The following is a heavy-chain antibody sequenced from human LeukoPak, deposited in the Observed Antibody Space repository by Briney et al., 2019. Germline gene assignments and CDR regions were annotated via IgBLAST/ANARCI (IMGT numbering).Heavy chain of an antibody. CDR1: GGSISSYY. D-gene: IGHD5-12*01. V-gene: IGHV4-59*08. Sequence: SETLSLTCTVSGGSISSYYWSWIRQPPGKGLEWIGYIYYSGSTNYNPSLKSRGTISVDTSKNQFSLKLSSVTAADPAVHYCARRGGRYAVGLFDYCGQGTLVTVSP. CDR3: ARRGGRYAVGLFDY. CDR2: IYYSGST. J-gene: IGHJ4*02.